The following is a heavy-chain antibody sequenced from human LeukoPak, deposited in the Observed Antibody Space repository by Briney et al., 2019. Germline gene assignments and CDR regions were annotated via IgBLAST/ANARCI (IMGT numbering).Heavy chain of an antibody. CDR3: ASMMGSSSNFDY. CDR2: IYYSGST. D-gene: IGHD6-6*01. V-gene: IGHV4-59*01. J-gene: IGHJ4*02. Sequence: PSETLSLTCTVSGFSINSDYWSWIRQPPGKGLEWIGYIYYSGSTNYNPSLKSRVTISVDTSKNQFSLKLSSVTAADTAVYYCASMMGSSSNFDYWGPGTLVTVSS. CDR1: GFSINSDY.